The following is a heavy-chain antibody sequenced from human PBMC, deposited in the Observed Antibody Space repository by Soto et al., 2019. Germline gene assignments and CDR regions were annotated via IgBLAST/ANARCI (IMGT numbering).Heavy chain of an antibody. Sequence: VQLVESGGGLVQPGGSLRLSCAASGFTFSSYWMHWVRQAPGKGLVWVSRINSDGSSTSYADSVKGRFTISRDNAKNTLYLQMNSLRAEDTAVYYCARGVVVAPDAFDIWGQGTMVTVSS. CDR2: INSDGSST. D-gene: IGHD2-15*01. V-gene: IGHV3-74*01. CDR3: ARGVVVAPDAFDI. CDR1: GFTFSSYW. J-gene: IGHJ3*02.